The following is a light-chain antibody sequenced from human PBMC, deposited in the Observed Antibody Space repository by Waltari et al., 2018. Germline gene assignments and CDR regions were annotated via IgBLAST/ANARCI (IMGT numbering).Light chain of an antibody. V-gene: IGLV2-8*01. Sequence: QSALTQPPSASGSPGQSVTIPCTGTSSDVGGYNYVSWYQQYPDKAPKLMIYEVNKRPSGVPDRFSGSKSGNTASLTVSGLQAEDEADYYCSSYAGADTVVFGGGTKLTVL. CDR1: SSDVGGYNY. CDR3: SSYAGADTVV. J-gene: IGLJ2*01. CDR2: EVN.